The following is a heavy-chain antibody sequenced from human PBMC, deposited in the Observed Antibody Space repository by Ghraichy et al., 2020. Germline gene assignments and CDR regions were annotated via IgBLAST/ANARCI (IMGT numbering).Heavy chain of an antibody. D-gene: IGHD1-26*01. CDR2: IYYSGST. Sequence: SETLSLTCTVSGGSISSYYWSWIRQPQGKGLEWIGYIYYSGSTNYNPSLKSRVTISVDTSKNQFSLKLSSVTAADTAVYYCASSGYSAKRGWELIDYWGQGTLVTVSS. J-gene: IGHJ4*02. CDR3: ASSGYSAKRGWELIDY. CDR1: GGSISSYY. V-gene: IGHV4-59*01.